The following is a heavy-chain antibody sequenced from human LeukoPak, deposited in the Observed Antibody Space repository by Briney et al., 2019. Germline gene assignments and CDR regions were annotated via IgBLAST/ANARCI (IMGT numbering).Heavy chain of an antibody. CDR1: GYTFTSYG. V-gene: IGHV1-18*01. J-gene: IGHJ6*03. D-gene: IGHD2-15*01. CDR2: ISAYNGNT. Sequence: VASVKVSCKASGYTFTSYGISWVRQAPGQGLEWMGWISAYNGNTNYAQKLQGRVTMTRDMSTSTVYMELSSLRSEDTAVYYCARASRGAYYCSGGSCYFPYYYYYYMDVWGKGTTVTVSS. CDR3: ARASRGAYYCSGGSCYFPYYYYYYMDV.